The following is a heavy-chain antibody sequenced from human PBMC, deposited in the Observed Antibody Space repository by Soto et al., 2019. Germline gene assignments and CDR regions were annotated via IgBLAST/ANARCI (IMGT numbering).Heavy chain of an antibody. CDR2: IFSNDEK. Sequence: QVTLKESGPVLVKPTETLTLTCTVSGFSLSNARMGVSWIRQPPGKALEWLAHIFSNDEKSYSTSLKSRLTISKDTSKSQVVLTMTNMDPVDTATYYCARIRGVAYYYYGMDVWGQGPTVTVSS. CDR3: ARIRGVAYYYYGMDV. D-gene: IGHD2-15*01. V-gene: IGHV2-26*01. J-gene: IGHJ6*02. CDR1: GFSLSNARMG.